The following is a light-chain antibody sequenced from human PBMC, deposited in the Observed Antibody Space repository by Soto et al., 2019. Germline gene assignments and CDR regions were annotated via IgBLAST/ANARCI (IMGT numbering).Light chain of an antibody. CDR1: SPNIGSNT. CDR2: NDH. V-gene: IGLV1-44*01. Sequence: QSALTQSPSASGTPGQRVTISCSGSSPNIGSNTVNWYKQLPGTAPKLLIYNDHQRPSGVPDRFSGSRSGTSASLAISGLQSEDEAEYYCAAWDDRMSEYVFATGTKLTVL. CDR3: AAWDDRMSEYV. J-gene: IGLJ1*01.